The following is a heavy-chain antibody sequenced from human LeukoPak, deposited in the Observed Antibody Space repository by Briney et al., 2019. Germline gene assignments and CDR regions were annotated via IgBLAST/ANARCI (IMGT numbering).Heavy chain of an antibody. CDR3: AKIGDEWLGDDGGYFDY. J-gene: IGHJ4*02. CDR2: ISYDGSNK. D-gene: IGHD5-12*01. CDR1: GFTFSSYA. Sequence: PGGSLRLSCAASGFTFSSYAMHWVRQAPGKGLEWVAVISYDGSNKYYADSVKGRFTISRDNSKNTLYLQMNSLRAEDTAVYYCAKIGDEWLGDDGGYFDYWGQGTLVTVSS. V-gene: IGHV3-30-3*02.